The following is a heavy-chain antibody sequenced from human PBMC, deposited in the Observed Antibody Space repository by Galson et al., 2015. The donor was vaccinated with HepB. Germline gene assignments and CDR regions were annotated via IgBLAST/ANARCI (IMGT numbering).Heavy chain of an antibody. CDR2: INANGGGT. J-gene: IGHJ3*02. CDR1: RFTFGAYA. CDR3: ARGTVAGPGPHDGFDI. Sequence: SLRLSCAASRFTFGAYAMNWVRQAPGRGPEWVAAINANGGGTYYADSVKGRFTISRDNSKNTLYVQMNSLRAGDTAVYYCARGTVAGPGPHDGFDIWGQGTMVTVSS. V-gene: IGHV3-23*01. D-gene: IGHD6-19*01.